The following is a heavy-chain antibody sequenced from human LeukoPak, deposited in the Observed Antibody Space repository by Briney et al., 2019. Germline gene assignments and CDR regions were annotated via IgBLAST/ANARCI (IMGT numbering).Heavy chain of an antibody. J-gene: IGHJ5*02. V-gene: IGHV6-1*01. CDR1: GDSFSSNSAA. D-gene: IGHD6-19*01. CDR2: TYYRSKWYN. Sequence: SQTLSLTCAISGDSFSSNSAAWNWIRQSPSRGLEWLGRTYYRSKWYNDYAVSVKSRITINPDTSKNQFSLQLNSVTPEDTAVYYCARGGIAVAGNNWFDPWGQGTLVTVSS. CDR3: ARGGIAVAGNNWFDP.